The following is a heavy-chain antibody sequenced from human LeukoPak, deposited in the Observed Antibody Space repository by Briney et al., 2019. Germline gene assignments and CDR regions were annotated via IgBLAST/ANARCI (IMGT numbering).Heavy chain of an antibody. CDR2: IRYDGSEN. Sequence: GGSLRLSCAASRFVFSSSGMHWVRQAPGKGLEWVAFIRYDGSENYYADSVKGRFTISRDNSKKTLSLQMTTLRSDDTAVYYCARDASVGAAYLDLWGQGALVAVSS. V-gene: IGHV3-30*02. J-gene: IGHJ4*02. CDR3: ARDASVGAAYLDL. D-gene: IGHD2-15*01. CDR1: RFVFSSSG.